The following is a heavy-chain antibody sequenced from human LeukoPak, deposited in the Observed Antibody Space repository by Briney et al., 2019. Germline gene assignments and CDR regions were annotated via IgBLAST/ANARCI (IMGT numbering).Heavy chain of an antibody. D-gene: IGHD6-13*01. Sequence: GGSLRLSCAASGFTVRSNYMSWVRQAPGKGLEWVSVIYSGGSTYYADSVKGRFTISRDNSKNTLYLQMNSLRAEDTAVYYCARDKGQQQLVRNYYGMDVWGQGTTVTVSS. CDR2: IYSGGST. J-gene: IGHJ6*02. V-gene: IGHV3-53*01. CDR3: ARDKGQQQLVRNYYGMDV. CDR1: GFTVRSNY.